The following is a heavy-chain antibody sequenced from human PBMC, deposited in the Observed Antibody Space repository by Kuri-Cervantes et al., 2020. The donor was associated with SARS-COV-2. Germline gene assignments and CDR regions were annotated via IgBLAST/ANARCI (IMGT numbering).Heavy chain of an antibody. CDR2: ISWNSGSI. D-gene: IGHD3-22*01. V-gene: IGHV3-9*03. J-gene: IGHJ4*02. CDR3: AKERSMYYDSSGPIDY. CDR1: GFTFDDYA. Sequence: SLKISCAASGFTFDDYAMHWVRQVPGKGLEWVSGISWNSGSIGYADSVKGRFTISRDNAKNSLYLQMNSLRAEDMALYYCAKERSMYYDSSGPIDYWGQGTLVTVSS.